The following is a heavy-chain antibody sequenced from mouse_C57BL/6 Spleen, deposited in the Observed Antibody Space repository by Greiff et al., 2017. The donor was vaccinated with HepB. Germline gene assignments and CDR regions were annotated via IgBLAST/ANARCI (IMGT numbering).Heavy chain of an antibody. CDR1: GYTFTSYW. CDR2: INPSNGGT. J-gene: IGHJ4*01. D-gene: IGHD1-1*01. Sequence: VQLQQPGTELVKPGASVKLSCKASGYTFTSYWMHWVKPRPGQGLEWIGNINPSNGGTNYNEKFKSKATLTVDKSSSTAYMQLSSLTSEDSAVYYCARANYYGSSYVVYAMDYWGQGTSVTVSS. V-gene: IGHV1-53*01. CDR3: ARANYYGSSYVVYAMDY.